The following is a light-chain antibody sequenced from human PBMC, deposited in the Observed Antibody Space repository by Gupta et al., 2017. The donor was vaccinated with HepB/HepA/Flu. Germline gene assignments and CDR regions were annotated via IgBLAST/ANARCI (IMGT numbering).Light chain of an antibody. V-gene: IGKV1-16*02. J-gene: IGKJ4*01. Sequence: DIQMTQSPSSLSASVGDSVTITCRASQGISNSLAWFQQKPGKAPKSLIYSASRLQSGVPSKFSGSGSGRXFSLTIXSLQPQDFATYYFRQDNSFPLTFGXGTRLEIK. CDR1: QGISNS. CDR2: SAS. CDR3: RQDNSFPLT.